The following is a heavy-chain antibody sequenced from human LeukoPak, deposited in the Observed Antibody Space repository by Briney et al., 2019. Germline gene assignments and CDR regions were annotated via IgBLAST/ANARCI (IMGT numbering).Heavy chain of an antibody. J-gene: IGHJ4*02. CDR1: GFTFSSYW. D-gene: IGHD2-2*01. CDR3: ARVISSASCALDY. CDR2: IASDGSST. Sequence: QPGGSLRLSCAASGFTFSSYWMNWVRQAPGKGLVWVSRIASDGSSTTYADSVKGRFTISRDNAKNSLYLQMDSLSVEDTAVYYCARVISSASCALDYWGQGTLVTVSS. V-gene: IGHV3-74*01.